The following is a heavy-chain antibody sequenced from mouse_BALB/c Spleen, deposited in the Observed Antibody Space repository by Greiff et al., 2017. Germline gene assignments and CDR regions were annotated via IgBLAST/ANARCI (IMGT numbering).Heavy chain of an antibody. CDR2: ISDGGSYT. CDR3: ARPYDFAWFAY. J-gene: IGHJ3*01. Sequence: EVQLVESGGGLVKPGGSLKLSCAASGFTFSDYYMYWVRQTPEKRLEWVATISDGGSYTYYPDSVKGRFTISRDNAKNNLYLQMSSLKSEDTAMYYCARPYDFAWFAYWGQGTLVTVSA. CDR1: GFTFSDYY. V-gene: IGHV5-4*02. D-gene: IGHD2-4*01.